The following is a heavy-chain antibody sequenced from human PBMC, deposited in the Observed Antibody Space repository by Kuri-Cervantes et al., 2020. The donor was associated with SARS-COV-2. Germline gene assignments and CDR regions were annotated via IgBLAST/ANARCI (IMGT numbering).Heavy chain of an antibody. CDR3: ARGRHRVVRGVLGYYFDY. Sequence: GESLKISCAASGFTFSSYAMHWVRQAPGKGLEWVAVISYDGSNKYYADSVKGRFTISRDNSKNTLHLQMNSLRAEDTAVYYCARGRHRVVRGVLGYYFDYWGQGTLVTVSS. CDR1: GFTFSSYA. D-gene: IGHD3-10*01. CDR2: ISYDGSNK. V-gene: IGHV3-30-3*01. J-gene: IGHJ4*02.